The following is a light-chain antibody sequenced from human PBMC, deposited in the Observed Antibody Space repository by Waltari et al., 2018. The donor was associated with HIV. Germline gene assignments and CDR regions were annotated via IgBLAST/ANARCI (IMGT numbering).Light chain of an antibody. CDR2: HSS. CDR1: ENVDDK. CDR3: QQYHHWPPLT. J-gene: IGKJ4*01. Sequence: DILLTQSPATISVSPGGRVTVSCRASENVDDKLAWYQQKPGQSPRLLIYHSSVRAAGAPTRFGGAGSATNFTLTITSLQSEDFALYFCQQYHHWPPLTFGGGSRVELK. V-gene: IGKV3D-15*01.